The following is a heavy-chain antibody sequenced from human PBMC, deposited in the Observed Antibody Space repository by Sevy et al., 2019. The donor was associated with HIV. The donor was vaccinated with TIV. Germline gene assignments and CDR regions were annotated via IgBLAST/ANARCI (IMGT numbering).Heavy chain of an antibody. CDR3: ARASGPTAGAYFDS. D-gene: IGHD3-10*01. Sequence: ASVKVSCKASGYTFTAYFLHWVRQAPGQGLEWMGRISPNSGATNYAQKFQGRVTMTRDTSSSTAYMEVTRLKSDDTALYYWARASGPTAGAYFDSWGQGTLVTVSS. J-gene: IGHJ4*02. CDR2: ISPNSGAT. CDR1: GYTFTAYF. V-gene: IGHV1-2*06.